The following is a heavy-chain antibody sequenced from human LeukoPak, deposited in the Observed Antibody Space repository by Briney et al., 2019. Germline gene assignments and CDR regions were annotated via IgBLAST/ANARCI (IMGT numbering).Heavy chain of an antibody. Sequence: GGSLRLSCAASGFTFDDYAMHWVRQAPGKGLEWVSGISWNSGSIGYADSVKGRFTISRDNAKNSLYLQMNSLRAEDTALYYCAKDEGYYGSGSYQDYWGQGTLVTVSS. CDR1: GFTFDDYA. CDR3: AKDEGYYGSGSYQDY. V-gene: IGHV3-9*01. J-gene: IGHJ4*02. CDR2: ISWNSGSI. D-gene: IGHD3-10*01.